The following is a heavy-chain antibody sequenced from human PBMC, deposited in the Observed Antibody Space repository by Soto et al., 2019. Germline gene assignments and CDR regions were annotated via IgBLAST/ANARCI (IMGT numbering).Heavy chain of an antibody. Sequence: SETLSLTCTVSGGSISSYYWSWIRQPPGKGLEWIGYIYYSGSTNYNPSLKSRVTISVDTSKNQFSLKLSSVTAADTAVYYCVRCCGHYYYYGMHVSGQATTVTVSS. CDR1: GGSISSYY. V-gene: IGHV4-59*01. J-gene: IGHJ6*02. CDR3: VRCCGHYYYYGMHV. CDR2: IYYSGST.